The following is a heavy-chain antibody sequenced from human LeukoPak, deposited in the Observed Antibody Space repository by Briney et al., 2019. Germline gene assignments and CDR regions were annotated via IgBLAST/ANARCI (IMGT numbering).Heavy chain of an antibody. CDR3: ATVTRYAFGPKFDY. Sequence: ASLKVARKVSEYSFTDYYIHWVRRAPGKGLEWGVLVDPEDDKTMYAEHFQGRITITADTSTNTAHMDLSSLSSEDTAVYYCATVTRYAFGPKFDYWGQGTLVTVSS. CDR2: VDPEDDKT. V-gene: IGHV1-69-2*01. D-gene: IGHD3-16*02. J-gene: IGHJ4*02. CDR1: EYSFTDYY.